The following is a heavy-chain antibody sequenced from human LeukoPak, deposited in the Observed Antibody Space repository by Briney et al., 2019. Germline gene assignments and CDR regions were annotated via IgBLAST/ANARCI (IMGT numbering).Heavy chain of an antibody. CDR3: ARQKSRSNFQH. J-gene: IGHJ1*01. V-gene: IGHV3-30*03. Sequence: PGGSLRLSCAASGFTFSSYGMHWVRQAPGKGLEWVAVISYDGSNKYYADSVKGRFTISRDNSKNTLYLQMNSLRAEDTAVYYCARQKSRSNFQHWGQGTLVTVSS. CDR1: GFTFSSYG. D-gene: IGHD1-14*01. CDR2: ISYDGSNK.